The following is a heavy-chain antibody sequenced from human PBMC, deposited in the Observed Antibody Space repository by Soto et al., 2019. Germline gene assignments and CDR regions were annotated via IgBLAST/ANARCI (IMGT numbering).Heavy chain of an antibody. Sequence: QVQLVESGGGVVQPGKSLRLSCAASGFTFSTYGMHWVRQAPGKGLEWVALIWYDGIEKYYADSVTGRFTISRDNFKRTLNLHMNSLRDEDTAVYYCVGAANSAGPAHWGQGTLVTVSS. CDR3: VGAANSAGPAH. CDR1: GFTFSTYG. V-gene: IGHV3-33*01. CDR2: IWYDGIEK. D-gene: IGHD6-25*01. J-gene: IGHJ4*02.